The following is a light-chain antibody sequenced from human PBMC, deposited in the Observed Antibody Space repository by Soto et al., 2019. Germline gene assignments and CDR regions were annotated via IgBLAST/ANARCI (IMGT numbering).Light chain of an antibody. J-gene: IGKJ5*01. CDR3: QQRNSWPPT. CDR1: QSVSNY. V-gene: IGKV3-11*01. CDR2: DTS. Sequence: DIVLTQSPATLSLSPGERATLSCRASQSVSNYLIWYQQKSGQAPRLLIYDTSNRATGIPARFSGSGSGTDFTLTISSLEPEDYAVYYCQQRNSWPPTFGQGTRLEIK.